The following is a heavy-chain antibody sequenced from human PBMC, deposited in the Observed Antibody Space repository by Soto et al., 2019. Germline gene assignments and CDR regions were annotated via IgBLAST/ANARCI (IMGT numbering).Heavy chain of an antibody. Sequence: QVQLVQSGAEVKKSGASVKVSCKASGYTFTSHDINWVRQATGQGLEWMGWMNPNSGNTGYAQKFQGKLTMTRNTALRPAYLDLSSLRSEDTAVYYWARWDYGDSARFDYWGQGTLVTVSS. J-gene: IGHJ4*02. V-gene: IGHV1-8*01. CDR3: ARWDYGDSARFDY. CDR2: MNPNSGNT. D-gene: IGHD4-17*01. CDR1: GYTFTSHD.